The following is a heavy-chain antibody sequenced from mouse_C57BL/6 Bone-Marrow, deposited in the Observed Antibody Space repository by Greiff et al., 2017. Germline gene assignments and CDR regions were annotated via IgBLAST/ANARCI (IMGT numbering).Heavy chain of an antibody. V-gene: IGHV5-12*01. J-gene: IGHJ3*01. CDR3: ARRGLPAWFAY. CDR1: GFTFSDYY. Sequence: DVMLVESGGGLVQPGGSLKLSCAASGFTFSDYYMYWVRQTPEKRLEWVAYISNGGGSTYYPDTVKGRFTISRDNAKNTLYLQMSRLKSEDTAMYYCARRGLPAWFAYWGQGTLVTVSA. CDR2: ISNGGGST. D-gene: IGHD2-2*01.